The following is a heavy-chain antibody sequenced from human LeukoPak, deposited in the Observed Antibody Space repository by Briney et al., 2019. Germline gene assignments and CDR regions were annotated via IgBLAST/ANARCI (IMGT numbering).Heavy chain of an antibody. CDR2: ISPYNGNT. Sequence: GASVKVSCKASGYTFSNYGISWVRQAPGQGLEWMAWISPYNGNTNYAQKFQDRVTMTTDRSTSTADMELRSLRSDDTAVSYCAREWALRNGFDIWGQGTMVTVSS. CDR1: GYTFSNYG. J-gene: IGHJ3*02. CDR3: AREWALRNGFDI. V-gene: IGHV1-18*01. D-gene: IGHD1-26*01.